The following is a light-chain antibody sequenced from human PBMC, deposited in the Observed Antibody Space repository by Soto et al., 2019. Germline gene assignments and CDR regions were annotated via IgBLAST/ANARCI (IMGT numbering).Light chain of an antibody. CDR2: EVS. V-gene: IGLV2-8*01. Sequence: QSVLTQPPSASGSPGQSVTIACTGSSNDVGGYNYVSLYQQHPGQAPILVIYEVSKRPSGVPERYSGSKSGNTASLTLSGRQAEEEAAYYFSSYTGPNNLGVVGPGTKHTVL. CDR3: SSYTGPNNLGV. J-gene: IGLJ1*01. CDR1: SNDVGGYNY.